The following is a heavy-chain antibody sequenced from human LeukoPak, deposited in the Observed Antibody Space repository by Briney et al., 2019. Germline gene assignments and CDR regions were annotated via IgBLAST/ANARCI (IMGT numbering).Heavy chain of an antibody. CDR2: IKEDGSEK. V-gene: IGHV3-7*01. Sequence: GGSLRLSCAASGFSFGSYWIAWVRQAPGKGLEWVANIKEDGSEKYYVDSVKGRFTISRDNAKNSLSLQMSSLRAEDTAVYYCARSTAGFDYWGQRTLVTVSS. J-gene: IGHJ4*02. CDR1: GFSFGSYW. CDR3: ARSTAGFDY. D-gene: IGHD1-1*01.